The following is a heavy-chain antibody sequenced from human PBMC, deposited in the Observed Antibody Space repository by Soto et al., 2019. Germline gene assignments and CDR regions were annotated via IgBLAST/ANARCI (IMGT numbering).Heavy chain of an antibody. V-gene: IGHV1-69*06. CDR3: ARGGGDTSGYFYHFDF. J-gene: IGHJ4*02. CDR1: GGTFSSDA. CDR2: IIPIFGTT. D-gene: IGHD3-22*01. Sequence: QMQLVQSGAEVKKPGSSVKVSCKASGGTFSSDAISWVRQAPGQGLEWMGGIIPIFGTTNYAQKFQVRLTITADKYTSTAYMELRSLRSEDTAVYYCARGGGDTSGYFYHFDFWGQGNLVTVSS.